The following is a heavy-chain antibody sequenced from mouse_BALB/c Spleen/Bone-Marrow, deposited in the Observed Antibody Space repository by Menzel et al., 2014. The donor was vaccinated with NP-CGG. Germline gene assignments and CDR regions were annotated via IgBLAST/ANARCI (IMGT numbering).Heavy chain of an antibody. J-gene: IGHJ4*01. Sequence: QVQLQESRPELVKPGPSVRISCKASGYTFTSYYIHWVKQRPGQGLEWIGWIYPGNVNTKYNEKFKGKATLTADKSSSTAYMQLSSLTSEDSAVYFCARFYYGSSYAMDYWGQGTPVTVSS. CDR3: ARFYYGSSYAMDY. D-gene: IGHD1-1*01. CDR2: IYPGNVNT. CDR1: GYTFTSYY. V-gene: IGHV1S56*01.